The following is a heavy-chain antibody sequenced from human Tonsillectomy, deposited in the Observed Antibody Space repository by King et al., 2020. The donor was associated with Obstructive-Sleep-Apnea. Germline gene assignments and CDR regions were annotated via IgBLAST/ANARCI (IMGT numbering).Heavy chain of an antibody. Sequence: QVQLQQWGAGLLKPSETLSLTCAVYGGSFSGYYWSWIRQPPGKGLEWIGEINHSGSTNYNPSLKSRVTISVDTSKDQFSLKLSYVTAADTAVYYCARGRVNKRQRKPTPHPRYYFDYWGQGTLVTVSS. CDR2: INHSGST. J-gene: IGHJ4*02. CDR1: GGSFSGYY. CDR3: ARGRVNKRQRKPTPHPRYYFDY. V-gene: IGHV4-34*01. D-gene: IGHD6-13*01.